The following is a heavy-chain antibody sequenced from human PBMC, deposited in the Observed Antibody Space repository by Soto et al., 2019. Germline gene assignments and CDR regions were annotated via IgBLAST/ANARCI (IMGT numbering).Heavy chain of an antibody. Sequence: QVQLVQSGAEVKKPGASMKVSCKASGYTFSDYYMHWVRQAPGQGLECMGWISPNNGATNYAQKFQDRVTMTSDASITTAYMELRRLRSDDTAVYYCARGGEFCSTGSCNSSLGAAFDVWGQGTTVTVSS. V-gene: IGHV1-2*02. D-gene: IGHD2-15*01. CDR3: ARGGEFCSTGSCNSSLGAAFDV. CDR1: GYTFSDYY. J-gene: IGHJ3*01. CDR2: ISPNNGAT.